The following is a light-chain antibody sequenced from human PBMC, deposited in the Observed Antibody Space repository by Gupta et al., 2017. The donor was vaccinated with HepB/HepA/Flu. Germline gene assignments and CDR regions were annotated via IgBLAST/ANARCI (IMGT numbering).Light chain of an antibody. J-gene: IGLJ2*01. Sequence: QAVVTHEPSVTVSPGGTVTLTCGSSSGAVTSGHYPYWFQQKPGHVPRTLMYDISNKESWTPARFSGDLLGGKAALLLSGAQPEEEAEDYCSLAYSGGGVFGGGTKVTVL. CDR2: DIS. CDR3: SLAYSGGGV. CDR1: SGAVTSGHY. V-gene: IGLV7-46*01.